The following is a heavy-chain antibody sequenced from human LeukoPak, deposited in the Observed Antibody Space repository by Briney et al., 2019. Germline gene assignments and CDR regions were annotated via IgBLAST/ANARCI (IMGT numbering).Heavy chain of an antibody. Sequence: PSETLSLTCTVSGGSISSSSYYWGWIRQPPGKGLEWIGSIYYSGSTYYNPSLKSRVTISVDTSKNQFSLKLSSVTAADTAVYYCARLYYYDSSGCYFDYWGQGTLVTVSS. CDR1: GGSISSSSYY. V-gene: IGHV4-39*01. CDR2: IYYSGST. CDR3: ARLYYYDSSGCYFDY. J-gene: IGHJ4*02. D-gene: IGHD3-22*01.